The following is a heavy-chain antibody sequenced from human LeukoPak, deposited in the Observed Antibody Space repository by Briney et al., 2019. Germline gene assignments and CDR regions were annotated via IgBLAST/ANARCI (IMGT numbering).Heavy chain of an antibody. CDR2: IIPIFGTA. Sequence: SVKVSCKASGGTFSSYAISWVRQAPGQGLEWMGGIIPIFGTANYAQKFQGRVTITTDESTSTAYMELSSLRSEDTAVYYCARESVDYYDTQRYYFDYWGQGTLVTVSS. CDR1: GGTFSSYA. J-gene: IGHJ4*02. CDR3: ARESVDYYDTQRYYFDY. D-gene: IGHD3-22*01. V-gene: IGHV1-69*05.